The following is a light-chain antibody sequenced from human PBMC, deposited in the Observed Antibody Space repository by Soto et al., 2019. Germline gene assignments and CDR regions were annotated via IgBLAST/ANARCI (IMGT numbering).Light chain of an antibody. CDR2: GNS. J-gene: IGLJ1*01. Sequence: QSVLTQPPSVSGAPGQRVTISCTGSSSNIGAGYDVHWYQLLPGTAPKLLIYGNSNRPSGVPDRFSGSKSGTSASLAITGLQAEDEADYYCQSYDSSLKVFGTGTKVTVL. CDR1: SSNIGAGYD. V-gene: IGLV1-40*01. CDR3: QSYDSSLKV.